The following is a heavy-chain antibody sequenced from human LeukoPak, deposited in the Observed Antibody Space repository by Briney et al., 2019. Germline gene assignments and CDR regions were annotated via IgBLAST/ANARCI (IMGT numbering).Heavy chain of an antibody. J-gene: IGHJ4*02. V-gene: IGHV3-7*01. CDR3: ARDPVEWELLLDY. Sequence: GGSLRLSCAASGFSFSSFWMGWVRQTPGKRPKWVANMNIDGSEKYYADSVKGRFSISRDNARNSVYLQMNSLRVEDTAVYYCARDPVEWELLLDYWGQGTLVTVSS. D-gene: IGHD1-26*01. CDR2: MNIDGSEK. CDR1: GFSFSSFW.